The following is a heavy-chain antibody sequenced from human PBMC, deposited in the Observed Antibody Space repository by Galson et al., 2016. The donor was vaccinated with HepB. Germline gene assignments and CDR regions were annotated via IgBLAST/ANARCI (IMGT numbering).Heavy chain of an antibody. Sequence: SLRLSCAASRFTFSSYAMYWVRQAPGKGLEWLAVISYDGNIEYYADSVKGRFTISRDNSNNRLYLQMSSLRAEDTAVYYCARDPLYCSGGSCKPYYSDYWGQGTLVTVSS. J-gene: IGHJ4*02. V-gene: IGHV3-30-3*01. CDR3: ARDPLYCSGGSCKPYYSDY. CDR2: ISYDGNIE. CDR1: RFTFSSYA. D-gene: IGHD2-15*01.